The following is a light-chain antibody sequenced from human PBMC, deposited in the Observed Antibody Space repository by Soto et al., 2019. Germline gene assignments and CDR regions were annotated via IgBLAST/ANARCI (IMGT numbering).Light chain of an antibody. CDR2: EVS. CDR1: SSDVGGYNY. V-gene: IGLV2-8*01. J-gene: IGLJ2*01. CDR3: RSYGGSNNLL. Sequence: QSVLTQPPSASGSPGQSVTISCTGTSSDVGGYNYVSWYQQHPGKAPKLMIYEVSKRPSGVPDRFSGSKSGNTASLTVSGLQAEDEADYFCRSYGGSNNLLFGGGTKLTVL.